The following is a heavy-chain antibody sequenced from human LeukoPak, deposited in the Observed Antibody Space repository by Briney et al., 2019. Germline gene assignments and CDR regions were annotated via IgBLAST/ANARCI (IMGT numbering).Heavy chain of an antibody. CDR3: ARTGPGLISSFDY. Sequence: PSETLSLTCAVYGGSFSGYYWSGISQPPGKGLEWIGEINHSGSTNYNPSLKSRVTISVDTSKNQFSLKLSSVTAADTAVYYCARTGPGLISSFDYWGQGTLVTVSS. CDR2: INHSGST. CDR1: GGSFSGYY. D-gene: IGHD2-15*01. J-gene: IGHJ4*02. V-gene: IGHV4-34*01.